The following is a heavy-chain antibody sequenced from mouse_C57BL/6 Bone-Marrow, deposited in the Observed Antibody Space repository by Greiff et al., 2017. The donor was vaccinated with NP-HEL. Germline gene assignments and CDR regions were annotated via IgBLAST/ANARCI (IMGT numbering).Heavy chain of an antibody. CDR2: ISNGGGSN. J-gene: IGHJ3*01. V-gene: IGHV5-12*01. D-gene: IGHD3-3*01. CDR3: ARHGEGRGFAY. Sequence: EVQGVESGGGLVQPGGSLKLSCAASGFTFSDYYMYWVRQTPEKRLAWVAYISNGGGSNYSPDTVKGRFTISRDNAKNTLYLQMSRLKSEDTAMYYCARHGEGRGFAYWGQGTLVTVSA. CDR1: GFTFSDYY.